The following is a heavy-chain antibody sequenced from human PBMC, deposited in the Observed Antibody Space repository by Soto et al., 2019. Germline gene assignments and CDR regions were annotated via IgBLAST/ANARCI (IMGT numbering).Heavy chain of an antibody. J-gene: IGHJ4*02. Sequence: EVNLVESGGGLVQPGGSLRLSCAASGFIFSDYWVNWVRQAPGKGPEWVASIKQDGSEKYYVDSVKGRFTISRDNAKNSLYLQLNSLRAEDTAVYYCARDGVAPGLYFDRWGQGTLVTVSS. CDR1: GFIFSDYW. V-gene: IGHV3-7*01. CDR2: IKQDGSEK. D-gene: IGHD3-3*01. CDR3: ARDGVAPGLYFDR.